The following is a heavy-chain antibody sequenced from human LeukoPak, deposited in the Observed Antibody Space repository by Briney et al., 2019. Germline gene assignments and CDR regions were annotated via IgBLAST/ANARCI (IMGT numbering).Heavy chain of an antibody. J-gene: IGHJ3*02. V-gene: IGHV3-23*01. CDR2: ISGSGGST. D-gene: IGHD3-22*01. Sequence: PGGSLRLSCAASGFTFDNYAVSWVRQAPGKGLEWVSSISGSGGSTHYADSVKGRFTISRDNSKNTLYLQMNSLRAEDTAVYYCARDRGYDPKWGAAFDIWGQGTMVTVSS. CDR3: ARDRGYDPKWGAAFDI. CDR1: GFTFDNYA.